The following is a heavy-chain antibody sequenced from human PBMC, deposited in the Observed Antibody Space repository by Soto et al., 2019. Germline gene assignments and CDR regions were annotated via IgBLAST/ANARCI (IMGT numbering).Heavy chain of an antibody. Sequence: PGGSLRLSCAASGFTVSSNYMSWVRQAPGKGLEWVSAIYSGGSTYYEDSAKGRFTISRDNSKNTLYLQMNSMRAEDTAVYYGVRSTVNSSGWPYDYYGMDVWGQGTTVTVSS. D-gene: IGHD6-19*01. CDR2: IYSGGST. J-gene: IGHJ6*02. CDR1: GFTVSSNY. CDR3: VRSTVNSSGWPYDYYGMDV. V-gene: IGHV3-53*01.